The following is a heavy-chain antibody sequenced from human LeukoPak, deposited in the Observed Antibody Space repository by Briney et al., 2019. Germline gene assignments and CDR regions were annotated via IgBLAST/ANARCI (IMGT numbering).Heavy chain of an antibody. Sequence: SETLSPTCTVSGGSISSYYWSWIRQPPGKGLEWVGFMYYSESTNYNPSLKSRVTIAVDMSKNQFYLKLSSVTAADTAAYYCCRVACDSGFSNVDYWGQGTLVPVTS. CDR2: MYYSEST. J-gene: IGHJ4*02. CDR3: CRVACDSGFSNVDY. D-gene: IGHD3-22*01. CDR1: GGSISSYY. V-gene: IGHV4-59*12.